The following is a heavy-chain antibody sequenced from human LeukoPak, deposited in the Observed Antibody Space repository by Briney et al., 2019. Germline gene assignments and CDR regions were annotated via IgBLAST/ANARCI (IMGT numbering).Heavy chain of an antibody. V-gene: IGHV3-33*06. CDR3: AKDGHSSGWYLNYYYYGMDV. D-gene: IGHD6-19*01. J-gene: IGHJ6*02. CDR1: GFTFSSYG. Sequence: PGRSLRLSCAASGFTFSSYGMHWVRQAPGKGLEWVAVIWYDGSNKYYADSVKGRFTISRDNSKNTLYLQMNSLRAEDTAMYYCAKDGHSSGWYLNYYYYGMDVWGQGTTVTVSS. CDR2: IWYDGSNK.